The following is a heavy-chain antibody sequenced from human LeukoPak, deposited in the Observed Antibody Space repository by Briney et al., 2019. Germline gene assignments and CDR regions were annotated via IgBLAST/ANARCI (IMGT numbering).Heavy chain of an antibody. CDR2: YIPIFATT. V-gene: IGHV1-69*05. CDR1: GGTFSSYA. D-gene: IGHD3-22*01. CDR3: ARGGGGYYDSSGYYDY. Sequence: SVKVSCKPSGGTFSSYAINWVRQAPGQGLEWMGGYIPIFATTHYPQKFQGRVTITTDESTSTAYMELSSLRSEDTAVYYCARGGGGYYDSSGYYDYWGQGTLATVSS. J-gene: IGHJ4*02.